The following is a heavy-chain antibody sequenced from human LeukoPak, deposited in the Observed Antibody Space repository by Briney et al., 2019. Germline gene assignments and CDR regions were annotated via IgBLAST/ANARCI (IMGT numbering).Heavy chain of an antibody. CDR3: ARIVQWPKGFDH. J-gene: IGHJ4*02. CDR1: GFTFSTYA. CDR2: ISIGGNT. V-gene: IGHV3-23*01. Sequence: GGSLRLSCAASGFTFSTYAMTWVRQAPGKGLHYVSAISIGGNTFYADSVKGRSTISRDNSKNTLYLQMSSLRVEDTAAYYCARIVQWPKGFDHWGQGTLVTVSS. D-gene: IGHD6-19*01.